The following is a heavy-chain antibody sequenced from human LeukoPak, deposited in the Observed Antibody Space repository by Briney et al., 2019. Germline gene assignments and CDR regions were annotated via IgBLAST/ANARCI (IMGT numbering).Heavy chain of an antibody. V-gene: IGHV1-69*04. D-gene: IGHD6-13*01. CDR2: IIPILGIA. CDR3: AGPYSSSWYHDAFDI. Sequence: GASVKVSCKASGGTFSSYAISWVRQAPGQGLEWMGRIIPILGIANYAQKFQGRVTITADKSTSTAYMELSSLRSEDTAVYYCAGPYSSSWYHDAFDIWGQGTMVTVSS. CDR1: GGTFSSYA. J-gene: IGHJ3*02.